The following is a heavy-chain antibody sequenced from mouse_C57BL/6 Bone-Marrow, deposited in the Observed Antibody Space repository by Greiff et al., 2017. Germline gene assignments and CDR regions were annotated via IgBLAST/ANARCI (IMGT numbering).Heavy chain of an antibody. V-gene: IGHV5-16*01. J-gene: IGHJ4*01. CDR2: INYDGSST. CDR1: GFTFSDYY. Sequence: EVKVVESEGGLVQPGSSMKLSCTASGFTFSDYYMAWVRQVPEKGLEWVANINYDGSSTYYLDSLKSRFIISRDNAKNILYLQMSRLKYEDTATYYGARERYIWAMDYWGRGTAATVSS. D-gene: IGHD1-3*01. CDR3: ARERYIWAMDY.